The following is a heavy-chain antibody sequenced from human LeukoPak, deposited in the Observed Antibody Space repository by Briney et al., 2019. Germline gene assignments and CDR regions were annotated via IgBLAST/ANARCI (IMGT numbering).Heavy chain of an antibody. V-gene: IGHV3-66*01. Sequence: GGSLRLSCAASGFTVSSSYMSWVRQAPGKGLEWVSVIYSGGSTYYADSVKGRFTISRDNSKNTLYLQMNSLRAEDTAVYYCAREISSGWYGGYFDYWGQGTLVTVSS. CDR2: IYSGGST. D-gene: IGHD6-19*01. CDR1: GFTVSSSY. CDR3: AREISSGWYGGYFDY. J-gene: IGHJ4*02.